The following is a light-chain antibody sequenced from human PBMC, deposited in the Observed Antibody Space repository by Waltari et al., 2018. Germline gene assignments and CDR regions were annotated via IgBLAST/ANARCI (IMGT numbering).Light chain of an antibody. V-gene: IGKV1-5*03. CDR1: ESINSW. Sequence: DIQMTQSASTLSASVGDRVTITCRASESINSWLAWHQQKPGKASELLIFKACTLESGVPSRFSGSGSGTEFTLTISSLQPDDFATYYCQQYYRPPWTFGQGTKVDIK. CDR2: KAC. J-gene: IGKJ1*01. CDR3: QQYYRPPWT.